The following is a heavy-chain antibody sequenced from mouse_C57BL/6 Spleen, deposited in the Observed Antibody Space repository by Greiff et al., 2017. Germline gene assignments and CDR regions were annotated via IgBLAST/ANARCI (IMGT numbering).Heavy chain of an antibody. D-gene: IGHD2-3*01. V-gene: IGHV1-69*01. CDR3: ARVEDGYLLAY. Sequence: QVQLQQPGAELVMPGASVKLSCKASGYTFTSYWMHWVKQRPGQGLEWIGEIDPSDSYTNYNQKFKGKSTLTVDKSSSTAYMQLSSLTSEDSAVYSCARVEDGYLLAYWGQGTLVTVSA. CDR2: IDPSDSYT. J-gene: IGHJ3*01. CDR1: GYTFTSYW.